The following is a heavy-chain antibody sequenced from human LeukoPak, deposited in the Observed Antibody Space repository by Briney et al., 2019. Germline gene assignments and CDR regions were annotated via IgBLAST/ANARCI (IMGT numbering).Heavy chain of an antibody. Sequence: SETLSLTCTVSGGSISSGTYYWSWIRQPAGPGLEWIGRIDASGSTNYSPSLKSRLTISVDTSKKQFSLKLSSVTAADTPVYYCAREGGYSYGDAPLHFEYWGQGTLVTVSS. CDR1: GGSISSGTYY. CDR2: IDASGST. CDR3: AREGGYSYGDAPLHFEY. J-gene: IGHJ4*02. V-gene: IGHV4-61*02. D-gene: IGHD5-18*01.